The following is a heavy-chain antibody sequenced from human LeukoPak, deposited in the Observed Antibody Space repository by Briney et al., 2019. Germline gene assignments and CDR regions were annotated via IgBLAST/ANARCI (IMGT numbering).Heavy chain of an antibody. CDR1: GGSISSYY. V-gene: IGHV4-59*08. CDR2: IYYSGST. J-gene: IGHJ6*02. D-gene: IGHD6-6*01. Sequence: SETLSLTCTVSGGSISSYYWSWIRQPPGNGLEWIGYIYYSGSTNYNPSLKSRVTISVDTSKNQFSLKLSSVTAADTAVYYCARRPAASPYYYGMDVWGQGTTVTVSS. CDR3: ARRPAASPYYYGMDV.